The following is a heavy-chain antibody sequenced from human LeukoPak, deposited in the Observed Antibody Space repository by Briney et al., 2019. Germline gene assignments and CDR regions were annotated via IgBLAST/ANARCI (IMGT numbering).Heavy chain of an antibody. CDR2: TYYRHTWYK. Sequence: SQTLSLTCAISGDSVSSNSAAWNWIRQSPSRGLEWLGRTYYRHTWYKDYAGSVQSRTPNNPDTSKNQFSRQLNSVTPEDTAVYYCARDGIAAAGTFDDWGQGTLVTVSS. J-gene: IGHJ4*02. D-gene: IGHD6-13*01. CDR1: GDSVSSNSAA. V-gene: IGHV6-1*01. CDR3: ARDGIAAAGTFDD.